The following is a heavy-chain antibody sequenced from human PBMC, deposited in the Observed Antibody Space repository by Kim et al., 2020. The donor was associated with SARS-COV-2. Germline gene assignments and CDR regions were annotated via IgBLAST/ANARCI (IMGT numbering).Heavy chain of an antibody. V-gene: IGHV4-4*02. CDR3: AREGYSSSWYWFDP. Sequence: SETLSLTCAVSGGSISSSNWWSWVRQPPGKGLEWIGEIYHSGSTNYNPSLKSRVTISVDKSKNQFSLKLSSVTAADTAVYYCAREGYSSSWYWFDPWGQGTLVTVSS. CDR2: IYHSGST. CDR1: GGSISSSNW. D-gene: IGHD6-13*01. J-gene: IGHJ5*02.